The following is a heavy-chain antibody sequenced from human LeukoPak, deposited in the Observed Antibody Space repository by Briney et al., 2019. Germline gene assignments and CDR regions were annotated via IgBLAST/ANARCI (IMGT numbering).Heavy chain of an antibody. CDR1: GGSLISSSYY. V-gene: IGHV4-39*07. CDR3: ARDLLNPNYYDSSSYYKEGY. Sequence: PSETLSLTCTVSGGSLISSSYYWGWIRQPPGKGLEWIGNIYYSGGTFYNSSLKSRVTISVDTTKNQFSLKLSSVTAADTAVYYCARDLLNPNYYDSSSYYKEGYWGQGTLVTVSS. J-gene: IGHJ4*02. D-gene: IGHD3-22*01. CDR2: IYYSGGT.